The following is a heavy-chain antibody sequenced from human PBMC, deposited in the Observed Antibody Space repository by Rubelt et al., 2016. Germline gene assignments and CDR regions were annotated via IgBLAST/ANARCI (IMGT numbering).Heavy chain of an antibody. J-gene: IGHJ5*02. D-gene: IGHD3-3*01. V-gene: IGHV1-46*01. Sequence: QVQLVQSGAEVKKPGASVKVSCKASGYTFTSYYMHWVRQAPGQGLEWMGIINPSGGSTSYAQKFQGRVTMNRDTSTSTVYMELSSLRSEDTAVYYCARSPRYDFEDNWFDPWGQGTLATVSS. CDR3: ARSPRYDFEDNWFDP. CDR2: INPSGGST. CDR1: GYTFTSYY.